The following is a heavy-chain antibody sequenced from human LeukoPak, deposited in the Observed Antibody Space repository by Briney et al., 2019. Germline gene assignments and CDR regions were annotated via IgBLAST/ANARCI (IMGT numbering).Heavy chain of an antibody. CDR1: GFTFSSYG. D-gene: IGHD3-3*01. CDR3: AKVGGIYYFDY. Sequence: PGGSLRLSCAASGFTFSSYGMHWVRQAPGKGLEWVAVISYDGSNKYYADSVKGRFTISRDNSKNTLYLQMNSLRAGDTAVYYCAKVGGIYYFDYWGQGTLVTVSS. V-gene: IGHV3-30*18. J-gene: IGHJ4*02. CDR2: ISYDGSNK.